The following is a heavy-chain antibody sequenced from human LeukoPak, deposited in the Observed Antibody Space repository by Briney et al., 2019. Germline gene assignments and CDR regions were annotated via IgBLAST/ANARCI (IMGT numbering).Heavy chain of an antibody. CDR2: IKGDGSST. V-gene: IGHV3-74*01. CDR3: AKVSGGGLYYDGMDV. D-gene: IGHD1-14*01. Sequence: GGSLRLSCAASGFTFSSNWMHWVRQAPGKGLVWVSRIKGDGSSTYYADSVKGRFTISRDSSKNTLYLQMNSLRAEDTAVYYCAKVSGGGLYYDGMDVWGQGTTVTVSS. J-gene: IGHJ6*02. CDR1: GFTFSSNW.